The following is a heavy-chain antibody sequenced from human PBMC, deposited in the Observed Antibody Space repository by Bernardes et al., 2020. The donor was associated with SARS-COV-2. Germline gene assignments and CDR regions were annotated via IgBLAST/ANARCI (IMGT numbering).Heavy chain of an antibody. CDR3: ARDVGGNSDY. V-gene: IGHV3-74*01. CDR1: GFSVSAYW. CDR2: INEDGSII. D-gene: IGHD2-15*01. J-gene: IGHJ4*02. Sequence: GGSLRLSCAASGFSVSAYWMHWVRQAPGKGLVWVSRINEDGSIINYADSVKGRFTISRDIADNTLYLQMNSLRAEDTAVYYCARDVGGNSDYWGQGTLVTVSS.